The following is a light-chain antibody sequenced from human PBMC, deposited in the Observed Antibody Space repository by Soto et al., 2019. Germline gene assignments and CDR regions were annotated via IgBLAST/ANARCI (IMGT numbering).Light chain of an antibody. CDR2: GAS. V-gene: IGKV3-15*01. CDR1: QSVRSN. J-gene: IGKJ1*01. CDR3: QDYYYWLQT. Sequence: EVALSLSTANLSVSPGEGATLSCRASQSVRSNLAWYQQKPGQAHRXLIYGASSRATGIPARFSGSGFGTELNIIITILQSEDAVVYCGQDYYYWLQTFGQGTNVDNK.